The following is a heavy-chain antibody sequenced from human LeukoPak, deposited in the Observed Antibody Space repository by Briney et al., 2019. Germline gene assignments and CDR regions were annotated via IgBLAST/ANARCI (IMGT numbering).Heavy chain of an antibody. V-gene: IGHV3-48*02. CDR1: GFTFSSYS. D-gene: IGHD3-3*01. CDR2: ISSSSSTI. CDR3: ARAGYDFWSGYSDY. J-gene: IGHJ4*02. Sequence: GGSLRLSCAASGFTFSSYSMNWVRRAPGKELEWVSYISSSSSTIYYADSVKGRFTISRDNAKNSLYLQMNSLRDEDTAVYYCARAGYDFWSGYSDYWGQGTLVTVSS.